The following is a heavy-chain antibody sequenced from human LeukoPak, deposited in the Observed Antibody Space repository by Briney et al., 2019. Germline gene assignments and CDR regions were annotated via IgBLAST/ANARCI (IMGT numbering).Heavy chain of an antibody. Sequence: PVKVSCKASGFTFTSSAMQWVRQARGQRLEWIGWIVVGSGNTNYAQKFQERVTITRDMSTSTAYMELSGLRSEDTAVYYCAARGYSYGYDDYWGQGTLVTVSS. CDR2: IVVGSGNT. CDR1: GFTFTSSA. CDR3: AARGYSYGYDDY. J-gene: IGHJ4*02. D-gene: IGHD5-18*01. V-gene: IGHV1-58*02.